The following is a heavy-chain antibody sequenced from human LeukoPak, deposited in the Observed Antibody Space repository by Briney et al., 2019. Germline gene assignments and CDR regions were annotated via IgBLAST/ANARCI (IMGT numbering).Heavy chain of an antibody. CDR2: VFYTGST. V-gene: IGHV4-59*01. CDR3: ARAGIMATTPFGY. J-gene: IGHJ4*02. D-gene: IGHD5-24*01. CDR1: GASISSYY. Sequence: SETLSLTCTVSGASISSYYWSWIRQPPGKGLEWIGYVFYTGSTNYNPSLKSRVTISVDTSKNQFSLRLSSVTAADTAVYYCARAGIMATTPFGYWGQGTLVSVSS.